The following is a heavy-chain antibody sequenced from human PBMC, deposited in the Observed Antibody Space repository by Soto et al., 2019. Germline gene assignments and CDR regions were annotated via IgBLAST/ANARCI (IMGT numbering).Heavy chain of an antibody. CDR2: IYYSGST. D-gene: IGHD2-15*01. CDR1: GGSVSSGSYY. CDR3: AKGYCSGGSCYGFDY. V-gene: IGHV4-61*01. J-gene: IGHJ4*02. Sequence: SETLSLTCTVSGGSVSSGSYYWSWIRRPPGKGLEWIGYIYYSGSTNYNPSLKTRLTISLDTSKNQFSLKLSSVTAADTAVYYCAKGYCSGGSCYGFDYWGQGTLVTVSS.